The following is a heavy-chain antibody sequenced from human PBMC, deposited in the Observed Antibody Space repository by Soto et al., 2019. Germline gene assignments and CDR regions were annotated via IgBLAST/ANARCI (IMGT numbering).Heavy chain of an antibody. CDR1: GFTFSSYW. D-gene: IGHD2-2*01. CDR3: ARVEDIVVVPAAQSFDY. Sequence: GGSLRLSCAASGFTFSSYWMSWVRQAPGKGLEWVANIKQDGSEKYYVDSVKGRFTISRDNAKNSLYLQMNSLRAEDTAVYYCARVEDIVVVPAAQSFDYWGQGTLVTVSS. CDR2: IKQDGSEK. V-gene: IGHV3-7*01. J-gene: IGHJ4*02.